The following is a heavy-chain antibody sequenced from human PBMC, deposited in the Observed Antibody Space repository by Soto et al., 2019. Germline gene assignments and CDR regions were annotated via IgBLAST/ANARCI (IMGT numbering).Heavy chain of an antibody. V-gene: IGHV4-4*02. CDR1: GGSISSSNW. D-gene: IGHD3-16*02. J-gene: IGHJ6*02. CDR3: ARSMITFGGVIVKYYYYGMDV. Sequence: PSETLSLTCAVSGGSISSSNWWSWVRQPPGKGLEWIGEIYHSGSTNYNPSLKSRVTISVDKSKNQFSLKLSSVTAAGTAVYYCARSMITFGGVIVKYYYYGMDVWGQGTTVTVSS. CDR2: IYHSGST.